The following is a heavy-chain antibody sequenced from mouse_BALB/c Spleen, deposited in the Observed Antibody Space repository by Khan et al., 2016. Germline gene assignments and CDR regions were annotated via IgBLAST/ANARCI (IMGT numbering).Heavy chain of an antibody. J-gene: IGHJ3*01. V-gene: IGHV14-3*02. D-gene: IGHD2-10*02. CDR1: GFNIKDTY. CDR2: IDPATGNT. Sequence: VQLQQSGAELVKPGASVKLSCTASGFNIKDTYMHWVKQRPEQGLEWIGRIDPATGNTKYDPTFPGKATTTADTSSRAAYLQLRSLTSEDTAVSYCARGTSMVTPFAYWGQGTLVTVSA. CDR3: ARGTSMVTPFAY.